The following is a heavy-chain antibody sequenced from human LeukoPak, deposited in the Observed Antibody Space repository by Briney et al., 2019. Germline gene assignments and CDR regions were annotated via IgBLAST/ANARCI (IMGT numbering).Heavy chain of an antibody. D-gene: IGHD6-13*01. Sequence: SETLSLTCAVYGGSFSGYYWSWIRQPPGKGLEWIGEISHSGSTNYNPSLKSRVTISVDTSKNQFSLKLSSVTAADTAVYYCARGAAAAGTCYGMDVWGQGTTVTVSS. V-gene: IGHV4-34*01. CDR3: ARGAAAAGTCYGMDV. CDR2: ISHSGST. J-gene: IGHJ6*02. CDR1: GGSFSGYY.